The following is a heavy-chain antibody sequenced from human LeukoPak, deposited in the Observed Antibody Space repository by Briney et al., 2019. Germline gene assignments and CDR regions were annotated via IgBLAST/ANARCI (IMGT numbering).Heavy chain of an antibody. CDR3: ANDYFSGSSHRTPLSY. Sequence: GGSLRLSCAASRFTFSSFWMTWVRQAPGKGPEWVANIKEDGSEKNYVDSVKGRFSISRDNAKNSLYLQMNSLRAEDTAVYYCANDYFSGSSHRTPLSYWGQGTLVTVSS. CDR2: IKEDGSEK. J-gene: IGHJ4*02. V-gene: IGHV3-7*03. CDR1: RFTFSSFW. D-gene: IGHD1-26*01.